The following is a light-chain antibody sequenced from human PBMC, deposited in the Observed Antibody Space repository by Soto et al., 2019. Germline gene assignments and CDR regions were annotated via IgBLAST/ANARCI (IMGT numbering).Light chain of an antibody. CDR3: QKYGKT. J-gene: IGKJ1*01. CDR1: QSVSSSY. CDR2: GAS. V-gene: IGKV3-20*01. Sequence: ESVLTQAPGTLSLSPGERATLSCRASQSVSSSYLAWYQQKPGQAPRLLIYGASSRATGIPDRFSGSGSGTDFTLTISRLEPEDFAVYYCQKYGKTFGQGTKV.